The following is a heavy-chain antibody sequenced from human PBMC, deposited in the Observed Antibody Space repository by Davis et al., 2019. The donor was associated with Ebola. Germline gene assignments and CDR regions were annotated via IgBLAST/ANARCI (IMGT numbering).Heavy chain of an antibody. D-gene: IGHD2-15*01. CDR3: ARGRVGAAY. CDR1: EYSFTSYD. Sequence: ASVKVSCKTSEYSFTSYDISWVRQVGQGLEWMGWLNHTSGKTGIAEKFQGRVTMTSDISSSTAYLELNSLKSEDTAIYYCARGRVGAAYWGQGTPVTVSS. J-gene: IGHJ4*02. V-gene: IGHV1-8*01. CDR2: LNHTSGKT.